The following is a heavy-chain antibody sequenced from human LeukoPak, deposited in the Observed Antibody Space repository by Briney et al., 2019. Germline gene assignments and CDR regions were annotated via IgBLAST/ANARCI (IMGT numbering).Heavy chain of an antibody. CDR1: GFTFSSYS. CDR2: IKQDGSEK. D-gene: IGHD3-10*01. Sequence: PGGSLRLSCAASGFTFSSYSMNWVRQAPGKGLEWVANIKQDGSEKYYVDSVKGRFTISRDNAKNSLYLQMNSLRAEDTAVYYCARASWFGELLDYWGQGTLVTVSS. CDR3: ARASWFGELLDY. J-gene: IGHJ4*02. V-gene: IGHV3-7*01.